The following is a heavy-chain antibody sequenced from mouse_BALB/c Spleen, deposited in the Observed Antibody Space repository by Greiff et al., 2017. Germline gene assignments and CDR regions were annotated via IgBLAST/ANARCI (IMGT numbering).Heavy chain of an antibody. D-gene: IGHD3-3*01. CDR2: IYPGDGDT. CDR1: GYTFTSYW. J-gene: IGHJ4*01. V-gene: IGHV1-87*01. Sequence: QVHVKQSGAELARPGASVKLSCKASGYTFTSYWMQWVKQRPGQGLEWIGAIYPGDGDTRYTQKFKGKATLTADKSSSTAYMQLSSLASEDSAVYYCAGRGTGYAMDYWGQGTSVTVSS. CDR3: AGRGTGYAMDY.